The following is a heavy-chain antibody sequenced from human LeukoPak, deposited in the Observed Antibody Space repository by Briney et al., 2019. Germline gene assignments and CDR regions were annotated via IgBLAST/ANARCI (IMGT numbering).Heavy chain of an antibody. CDR2: ISFSGANS. CDR3: ARDRTVAPHYYYYYGMDV. CDR1: GFTFSDSA. D-gene: IGHD6-19*01. Sequence: PGGSLRLSCAASGFTFSDSAMTWVRQAPGKGLDWVSLISFSGANSYYADSVTGRFTISRDNAKNSLYLQMNSLRAEDTAVYYCARDRTVAPHYYYYYGMDVWGQGTTVTVSS. V-gene: IGHV3-23*01. J-gene: IGHJ6*02.